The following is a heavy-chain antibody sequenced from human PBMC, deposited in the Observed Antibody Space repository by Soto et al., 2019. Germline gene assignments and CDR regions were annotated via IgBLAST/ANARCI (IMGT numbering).Heavy chain of an antibody. V-gene: IGHV3-23*01. J-gene: IGHJ4*02. CDR2: ISTIGDNT. Sequence: GGSLRLSCAASGFTFSNYAMSWVRQAPGKGLEWVSAISTIGDNTYYADSVKGRFTISRDNSKNTLFLQMNSLRADDTAVYYCAKGPWRSGPGTYYTALDYWGQGTLVTVSS. D-gene: IGHD3-10*01. CDR3: AKGPWRSGPGTYYTALDY. CDR1: GFTFSNYA.